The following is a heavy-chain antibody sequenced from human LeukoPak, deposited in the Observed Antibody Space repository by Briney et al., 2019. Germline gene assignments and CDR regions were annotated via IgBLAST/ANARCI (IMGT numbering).Heavy chain of an antibody. V-gene: IGHV1-2*02. J-gene: IGHJ4*02. CDR2: INPNSGGT. CDR3: AKGDSSSVPQKGPDY. D-gene: IGHD6-13*01. Sequence: GASVKVSCKASGYTFTGYYMHWVRQAPRQGLEWMGWINPNSGGTNYAQKFQGRVTMTRDTSISTAYMELSRLRSDDTAVYYCAKGDSSSVPQKGPDYWGQGTLVTVSS. CDR1: GYTFTGYY.